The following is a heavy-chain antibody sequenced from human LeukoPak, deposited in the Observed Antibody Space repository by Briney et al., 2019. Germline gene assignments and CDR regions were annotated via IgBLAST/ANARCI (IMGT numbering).Heavy chain of an antibody. CDR2: IYYRGST. CDR3: TRDGSSRSLAT. J-gene: IGHJ5*02. D-gene: IGHD6-6*01. CDR1: GGSISSSSYY. Sequence: SETLSLTCTVSGGSISSSSYYWGWIRQPPGKGREWMWSIYYRGSTYYNPSLKSRVTISVDTSNNQFSLRLNSVTAADTAVYYCTRDGSSRSLATWGQGTLVTVSS. V-gene: IGHV4-39*07.